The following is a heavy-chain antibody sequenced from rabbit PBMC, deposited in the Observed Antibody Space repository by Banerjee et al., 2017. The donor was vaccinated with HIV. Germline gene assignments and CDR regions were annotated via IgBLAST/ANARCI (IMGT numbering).Heavy chain of an antibody. CDR2: IYAGSSGST. CDR3: VRDDAGSAYGFKL. Sequence: QEQLEESGGDLVKPGASLTLTCTASGLDFSSSYWICWVRQAPGKGLEWIACIYAGSSGSTYYASWARGRFTISSHNAQNTLYLQLNSLTAADTATYFCVRDDAGSAYGFKLWGPGTLVTVS. J-gene: IGHJ4*01. V-gene: IGHV1S45*01. CDR1: GLDFSSSYW. D-gene: IGHD4-2*01.